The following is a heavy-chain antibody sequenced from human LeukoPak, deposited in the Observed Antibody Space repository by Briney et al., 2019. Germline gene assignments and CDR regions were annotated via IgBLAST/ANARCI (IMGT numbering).Heavy chain of an antibody. V-gene: IGHV1-2*02. J-gene: IGHJ4*02. Sequence: GASVKVSCKASGYTFTGYYMHWVRQAPGQGLEWMGWINPNSGGTNYAQKLQGRVTMTRDTSISTAYMELSRLRSDDTAVYYCARANYGGNLGDYWGQGTLVTVSS. D-gene: IGHD4-23*01. CDR1: GYTFTGYY. CDR2: INPNSGGT. CDR3: ARANYGGNLGDY.